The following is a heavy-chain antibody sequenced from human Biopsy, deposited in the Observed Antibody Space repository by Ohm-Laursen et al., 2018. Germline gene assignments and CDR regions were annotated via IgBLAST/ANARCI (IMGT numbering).Heavy chain of an antibody. CDR2: IDWDDDK. CDR3: ARTRAHNFGALEF. CDR1: GFSLSSTGMR. D-gene: IGHD1-1*01. V-gene: IGHV2-70*04. Sequence: TQTLTLTSSFSGFSLSSTGMRISWVRQPPGKALECLGRIDWDDDKFYGPSLETRLSLSKDTTTNQVVLTLTDVDPEDTATYYCARTRAHNFGALEFWGQGILVTVSS. J-gene: IGHJ4*01.